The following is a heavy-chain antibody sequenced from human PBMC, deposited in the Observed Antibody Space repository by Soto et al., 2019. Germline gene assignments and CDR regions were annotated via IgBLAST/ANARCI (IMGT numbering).Heavy chain of an antibody. CDR2: ISYDGSNK. D-gene: IGHD1-26*01. Sequence: QVQLVESGGGVVQPGRSLRLSCAASGFTFSSYGMHWVRQAPGKGLEWVAVISYDGSNKYSADSVKGRFTISRDNSKNTLYLQMNSLRSEDTAVYYCAMSPYSVSYLAYFDYWGQGTLVTVSS. CDR1: GFTFSSYG. CDR3: AMSPYSVSYLAYFDY. V-gene: IGHV3-30*03. J-gene: IGHJ4*02.